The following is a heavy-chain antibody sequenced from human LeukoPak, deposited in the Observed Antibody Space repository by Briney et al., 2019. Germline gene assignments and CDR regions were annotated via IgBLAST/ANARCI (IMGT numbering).Heavy chain of an antibody. CDR2: ISSSSSYI. CDR1: GFTFSSYS. CDR3: AREGPTSSWYFSYYYMDV. Sequence: GGSLRLSCAASGFTFSSYSMNWVRQAPGKGLEWVSSISSSSSYIYYADSVKGRFTISRDNAKNSLYLQMSSLRAEDTAVYYCAREGPTSSWYFSYYYMDVWGKGTTVTVSS. J-gene: IGHJ6*03. D-gene: IGHD6-13*01. V-gene: IGHV3-21*01.